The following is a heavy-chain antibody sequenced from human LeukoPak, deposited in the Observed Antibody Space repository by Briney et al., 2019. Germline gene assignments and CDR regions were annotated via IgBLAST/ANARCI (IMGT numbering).Heavy chain of an antibody. CDR1: GDSVSSNSAA. Sequence: SQTLSLTCAISGDSVSSNSAAWNWIRQSPSRGLEWLGRTYYRSKWYNDYAVSVKSRITINPDTSKNQFSLQLNSVTPEGTAVYYCARVALTTYYYDSSGPYSSWFDPWGQGTLVTVSS. V-gene: IGHV6-1*01. CDR2: TYYRSKWYN. J-gene: IGHJ5*02. D-gene: IGHD3-22*01. CDR3: ARVALTTYYYDSSGPYSSWFDP.